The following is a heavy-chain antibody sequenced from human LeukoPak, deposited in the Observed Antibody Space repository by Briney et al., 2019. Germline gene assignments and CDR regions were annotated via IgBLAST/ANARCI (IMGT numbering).Heavy chain of an antibody. J-gene: IGHJ4*02. Sequence: GGSLRLSCAASGFTFSSYGMHWVRQAPGKGLEWVAIISYDGSNKYYADSVKGRFTISRDNSKNTLYLQMNSLRAEDTAVYYCASMWDDYGDFGDYWGQGTLVTVSS. D-gene: IGHD4-17*01. CDR2: ISYDGSNK. CDR3: ASMWDDYGDFGDY. CDR1: GFTFSSYG. V-gene: IGHV3-30*03.